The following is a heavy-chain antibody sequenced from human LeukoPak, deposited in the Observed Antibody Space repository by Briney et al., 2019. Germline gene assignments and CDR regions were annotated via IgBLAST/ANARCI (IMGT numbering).Heavy chain of an antibody. J-gene: IGHJ3*02. CDR1: GDTFTNYA. CDR3: ARGIAAAGFSAFDI. Sequence: ASVKVSCKASGDTFTNYAFSWVRQAPGQGLEWMGWISAYNAKTSYAQKFQGRVTMTTDTSTSTVYMDLRTLRSDDTAVYYCARGIAAAGFSAFDIWGQGTMVTVSS. CDR2: ISAYNAKT. D-gene: IGHD6-13*01. V-gene: IGHV1-18*01.